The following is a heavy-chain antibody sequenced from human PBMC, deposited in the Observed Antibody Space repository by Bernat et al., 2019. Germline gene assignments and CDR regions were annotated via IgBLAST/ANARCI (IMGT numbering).Heavy chain of an antibody. CDR2: IYSGSST. J-gene: IGHJ4*02. V-gene: IGHV3-53*05. D-gene: IGHD2-15*01. Sequence: RGGTGGGLRRPGGSLRLSGAASGVSGSSNYMSWVRQAPGKGLEWVSGIYSGSSTYYADSVKGRFTISRDNSKNTLYLQMNSLGAEDTAVYYCARALGYCSGGSCWGQGTLVTVSS. CDR1: GVSGSSNY. CDR3: ARALGYCSGGSC.